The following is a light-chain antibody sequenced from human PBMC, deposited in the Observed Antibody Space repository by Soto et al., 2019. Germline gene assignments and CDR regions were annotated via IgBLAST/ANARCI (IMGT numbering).Light chain of an antibody. J-gene: IGKJ3*01. V-gene: IGKV1-39*01. CDR3: QQSYSTPH. Sequence: DIQMTQSPSSLSASVGDRVTITCRASQSISSYLNWYQQKPGKAPKLLIYDASSLQSGVPSRFSGSGSGTDFTLTISSLQPEDFATYYCQQSYSTPHFGPGTKVDIK. CDR2: DAS. CDR1: QSISSY.